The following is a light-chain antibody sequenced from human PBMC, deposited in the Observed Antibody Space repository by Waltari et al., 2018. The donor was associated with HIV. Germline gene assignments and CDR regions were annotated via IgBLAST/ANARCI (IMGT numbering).Light chain of an antibody. Sequence: DIQMTRSPSSLSASIGDRVIMTCRASQSISFNLNWFQQKPGKAPKLLIYAASSLQSGVPSRFSGSGSGTDFTLTISGLQPEDFATYYCQQSYSTLMYTFGQGTKLEIK. J-gene: IGKJ2*01. V-gene: IGKV1-39*01. CDR2: AAS. CDR1: QSISFN. CDR3: QQSYSTLMYT.